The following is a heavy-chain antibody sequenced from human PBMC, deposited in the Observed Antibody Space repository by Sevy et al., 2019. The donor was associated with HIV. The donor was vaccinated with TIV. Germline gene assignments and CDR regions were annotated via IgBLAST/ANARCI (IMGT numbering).Heavy chain of an antibody. CDR1: GYTFTGYY. CDR3: ARDIVVVPAALGSFDP. CDR2: INPNSGGT. J-gene: IGHJ5*02. V-gene: IGHV1-2*06. D-gene: IGHD2-2*01. Sequence: ASVKVSCKASGYTFTGYYMHWVRQAPGQGLEWMGRINPNSGGTNYAQKFQGRVTMTRDTSISTAYMELGRLRSDDTAVYYCARDIVVVPAALGSFDPWGQGTLVTVSS.